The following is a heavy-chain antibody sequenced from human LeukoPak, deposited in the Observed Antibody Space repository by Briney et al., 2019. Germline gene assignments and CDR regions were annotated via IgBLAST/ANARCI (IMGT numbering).Heavy chain of an antibody. Sequence: SETLSLTRSVSGGSISSGNYYWSWIRQHPEKALEWLGYIHYSGSTYYSPSLKRRVSMSVDTSKNQFSLKLTSVTAADTAVYYCARGHEADSGDYGFWFDPWGQGTLVTVSS. V-gene: IGHV4-31*03. CDR2: IHYSGST. D-gene: IGHD4-17*01. J-gene: IGHJ5*02. CDR3: ARGHEADSGDYGFWFDP. CDR1: GGSISSGNYY.